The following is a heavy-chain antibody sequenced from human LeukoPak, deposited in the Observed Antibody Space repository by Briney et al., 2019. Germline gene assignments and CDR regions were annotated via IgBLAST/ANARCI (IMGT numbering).Heavy chain of an antibody. CDR1: GYTFTGYY. CDR2: INPNSGGT. Sequence: GASVKVSCKASGYTFTGYYMHWVRPAPGQGLEWMGWINPNSGGTNYAQKFQGRVTMTRDTSISTAYMELSRLRSDDTAVYYCARGVADYYYYGMDVWGQGTTVTVSS. V-gene: IGHV1-2*02. CDR3: ARGVADYYYYGMDV. J-gene: IGHJ6*02. D-gene: IGHD2-15*01.